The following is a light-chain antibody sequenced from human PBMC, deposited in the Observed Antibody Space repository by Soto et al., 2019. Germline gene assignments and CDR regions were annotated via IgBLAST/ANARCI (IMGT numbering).Light chain of an antibody. J-gene: IGLJ1*01. Sequence: QSALTQPTSVSGSPGQSITISCTGNHNDIGTYDYVSWYQQHPGRAPRLLIYGVTTRPSGISDRFSASKSGLTASLTISGLQPEDDADYYCSSFTSDRIYVFGTGTKLTVL. V-gene: IGLV2-14*03. CDR2: GVT. CDR3: SSFTSDRIYV. CDR1: HNDIGTYDY.